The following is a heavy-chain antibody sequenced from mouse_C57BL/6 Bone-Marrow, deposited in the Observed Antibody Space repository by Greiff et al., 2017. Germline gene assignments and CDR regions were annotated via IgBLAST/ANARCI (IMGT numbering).Heavy chain of an antibody. J-gene: IGHJ1*03. CDR1: GYTFTSYW. D-gene: IGHD1-1*01. V-gene: IGHV1-7*01. CDR3: ARGKIYYYGSSYVSWYFDV. Sequence: VQLQQSGAELAKPGASVKLSCKASGYTFTSYWMHWVKQRPGQGLEWIGYINPSSGYTKYNQKFKDKAPLTADKSSSTAYMQLSSLTYEDSAVYYCARGKIYYYGSSYVSWYFDVWGTGTTVTVSS. CDR2: INPSSGYT.